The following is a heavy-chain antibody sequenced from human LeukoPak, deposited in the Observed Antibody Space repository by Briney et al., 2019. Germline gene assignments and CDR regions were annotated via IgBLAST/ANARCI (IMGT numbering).Heavy chain of an antibody. Sequence: GGSLRLSCAASVFTFGVYAMSWFRQAPGKGLEWVCFIRSKVDGGTTEYAPCVKCRFTISRDNSKSIDYLQMTSLKTEDTGVYYCTRDGPDYYDSSGWYYYYYMDVWGKGTTVTVSS. J-gene: IGHJ6*03. CDR3: TRDGPDYYDSSGWYYYYYMDV. D-gene: IGHD3-22*01. CDR2: IRSKVDGGTT. CDR1: VFTFGVYA. V-gene: IGHV3-49*03.